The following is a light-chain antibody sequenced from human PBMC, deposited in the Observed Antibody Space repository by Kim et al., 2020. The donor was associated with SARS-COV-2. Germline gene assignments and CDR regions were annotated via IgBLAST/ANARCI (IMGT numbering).Light chain of an antibody. V-gene: IGKV3-20*01. CDR3: QQYGSSPVYT. CDR2: GAS. Sequence: APGERATLSCRATQSISSDYLAWYQQTPGQAPRLLIYGASSRATGIPDRFIGSGSGTDFTLTISGLEPEDFAVYYCQQYGSSPVYTFGQGTKLE. J-gene: IGKJ2*01. CDR1: QSISSDY.